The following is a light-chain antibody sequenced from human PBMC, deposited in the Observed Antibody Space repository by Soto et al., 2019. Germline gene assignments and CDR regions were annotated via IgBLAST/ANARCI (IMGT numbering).Light chain of an antibody. CDR3: QQDYSPAPRT. V-gene: IGKV4-1*01. CDR2: WAS. J-gene: IGKJ1*01. CDR1: QSVLYSSNNKNY. Sequence: DIVMTQSPDSLAVSLGERATINCKSSQSVLYSSNNKNYVAWYQQKPGQPPKLLIYWASTRESGVPDRFSGSGSGTDFTLTISTLQAEDVAVYYCQQDYSPAPRTFGQGTTGAIK.